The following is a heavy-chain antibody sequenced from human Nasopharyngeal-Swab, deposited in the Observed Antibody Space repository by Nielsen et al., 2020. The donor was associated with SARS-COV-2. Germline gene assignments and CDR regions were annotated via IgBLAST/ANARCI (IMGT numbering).Heavy chain of an antibody. Sequence: WIRQPPGKGLEWVAVIWYDGSDRYYADSVKGRFTISRDNSKNTLYLQMNSLRAEDTAVYSCARDHVEVMRHCRSTSCYTSGSTIFRRYYAMGVWGQGTTVTVSS. D-gene: IGHD2-2*02. CDR3: ARDHVEVMRHCRSTSCYTSGSTIFRRYYAMGV. V-gene: IGHV3-33*01. J-gene: IGHJ6*02. CDR2: IWYDGSDR.